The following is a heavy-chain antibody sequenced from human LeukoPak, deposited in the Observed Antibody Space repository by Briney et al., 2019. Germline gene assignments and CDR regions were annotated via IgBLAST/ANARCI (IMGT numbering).Heavy chain of an antibody. V-gene: IGHV3-21*01. CDR1: GLTFCSYS. D-gene: IGHD1-1*01. CDR3: ARGADNYYYYQYMDV. Sequence: GGSLRLSCAASGLTFCSYSMNWVRQAPGKGLEWVSSISTSSSYIYYADSVKGRFTISRDNAKNSLYLQMNSLRAEDSAVYYCARGADNYYYYQYMDVWGKGTTVTFSS. J-gene: IGHJ6*03. CDR2: ISTSSSYI.